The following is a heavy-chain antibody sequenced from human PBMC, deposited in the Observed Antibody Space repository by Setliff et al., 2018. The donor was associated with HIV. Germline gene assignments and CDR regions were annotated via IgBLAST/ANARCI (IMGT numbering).Heavy chain of an antibody. D-gene: IGHD3-22*01. CDR3: ARHYYTDPFDY. J-gene: IGHJ4*02. V-gene: IGHV4-59*08. CDR1: GGSISGYY. Sequence: SETLSLTCTVSGGSISGYYWSWIRQSPGKGLDWIGYIYSSGSTDYNPSLKSRITISVDTSENQFSLQLSSVTAADTAVYYCARHYYTDPFDYWGQGILVTVSS. CDR2: IYSSGST.